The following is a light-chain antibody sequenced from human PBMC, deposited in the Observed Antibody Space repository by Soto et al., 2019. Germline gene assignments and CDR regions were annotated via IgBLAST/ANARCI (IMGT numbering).Light chain of an antibody. J-gene: IGKJ4*01. V-gene: IGKV3-11*01. CDR3: QQRSNWPLT. CDR2: HAS. Sequence: PGERATLSCRASQSVSSYLAWYHQKPGQAPRLLIYHASNRATGIPARFSGSGSGTDFTLTISSLEPEDFAVYYCQQRSNWPLTFGGGTKVEIK. CDR1: QSVSSY.